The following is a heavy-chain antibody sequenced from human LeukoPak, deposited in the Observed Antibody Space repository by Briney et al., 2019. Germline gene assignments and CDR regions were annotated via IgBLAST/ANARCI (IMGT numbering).Heavy chain of an antibody. CDR3: ARVPAGVIGMKDAFDI. CDR1: GFTFSSYS. Sequence: PGGSLRLSCAASGFTFSSYSMNWVRQAPGKGLEWVSSISSSSNYIYYADSVKGRFTISRDNAKNSLYLQMNSLRAEDTAVYYCARVPAGVIGMKDAFDIWGQGTMVTVSS. J-gene: IGHJ3*02. V-gene: IGHV3-21*01. CDR2: ISSSSNYI. D-gene: IGHD3-16*02.